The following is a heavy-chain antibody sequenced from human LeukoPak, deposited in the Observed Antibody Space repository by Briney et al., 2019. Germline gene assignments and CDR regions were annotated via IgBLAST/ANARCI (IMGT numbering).Heavy chain of an antibody. CDR3: ARYHTALNY. V-gene: IGHV3-53*01. J-gene: IGHJ4*02. Sequence: PGGSLRLSCAASGFSVSSDYMTWVRQAPGKGLEWVSVIYSGGSTYYADSVKGRFTISRDNSKNTLYLQMNNVRVEDTAVYFCARYHTALNYWDQGTLVTASS. CDR1: GFSVSSDY. D-gene: IGHD5-18*01. CDR2: IYSGGST.